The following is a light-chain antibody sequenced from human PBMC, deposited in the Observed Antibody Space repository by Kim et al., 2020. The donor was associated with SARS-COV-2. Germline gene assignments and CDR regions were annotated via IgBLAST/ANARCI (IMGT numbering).Light chain of an antibody. CDR3: LLYYGGAVA. CDR2: ATM. V-gene: IGLV7-43*01. J-gene: IGLJ2*01. CDR1: TGAVTSNYY. Sequence: QAVVTQEPSLTVSPGGTVTLTCASSTGAVTSNYYPNWFQQKPGQAPRPLIYATMHKYSWTPAHFSASLLGGKAALTLSGVQPEDEAEYYCLLYYGGAVAFGGGTQLTVL.